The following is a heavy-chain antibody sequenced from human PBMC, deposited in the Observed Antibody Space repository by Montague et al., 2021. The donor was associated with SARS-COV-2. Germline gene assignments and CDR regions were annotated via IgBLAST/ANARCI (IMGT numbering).Heavy chain of an antibody. CDR3: ASAPHSSSWTGFGDYYYLMDV. V-gene: IGHV4-61*09. D-gene: IGHD6-13*01. CDR1: GASISSASYY. J-gene: IGHJ6*02. CDR2: IYTSEIA. Sequence: TLSLTCTVSGASISSASYYWRWVRQPAGKALEWIGHIYTSEIANYNPSLKSRVTISIDTSKNQFSLKLNSVTAADTAVYYCASAPHSSSWTGFGDYYYLMDVWGRGTTVTVSS.